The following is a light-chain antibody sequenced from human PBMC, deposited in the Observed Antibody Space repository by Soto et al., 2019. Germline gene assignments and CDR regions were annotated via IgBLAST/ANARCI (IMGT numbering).Light chain of an antibody. V-gene: IGKV3-15*01. CDR2: GAS. CDR1: QSVSSD. Sequence: DIVMTQSPATLSVSPGERATLSCRASQSVSSDLAWYQQRPGQAPRLLIYGASTRATGIPARFSGSGSGTEFTLTISSLQSEDFAVYYCQQYNNWPPITFGQGTRLEIK. J-gene: IGKJ5*01. CDR3: QQYNNWPPIT.